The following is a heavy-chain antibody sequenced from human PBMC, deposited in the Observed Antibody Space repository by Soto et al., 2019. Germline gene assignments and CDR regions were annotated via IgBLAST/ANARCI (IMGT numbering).Heavy chain of an antibody. J-gene: IGHJ4*02. V-gene: IGHV2-26*01. Sequence: QVTLKESGPVLVKPTETLTLTCTVAGFSLSEARLGVRWIRQPPGKALEWLAHIFSDDEKSYRTSLKSRLSISQATSKSQVVLTLTNMDPVDAGTYSCARTLLRFDYWTGSQIDPFDFWVQGTLGTVSS. CDR3: ARTLLRFDYWTGSQIDPFDF. CDR1: GFSLSEARLG. D-gene: IGHD3-3*01. CDR2: IFSDDEK.